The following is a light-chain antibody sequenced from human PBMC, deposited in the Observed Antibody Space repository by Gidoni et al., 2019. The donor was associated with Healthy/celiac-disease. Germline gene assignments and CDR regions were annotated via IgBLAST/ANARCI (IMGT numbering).Light chain of an antibody. CDR1: QDISNY. V-gene: IGKV1-33*01. J-gene: IGKJ3*01. CDR3: QQYDNPQFT. CDR2: DAS. Sequence: DIQMTPSPSSLSASVGDRVTITCQASQDISNYLNWYQQKPGKAPKLLIYDASNLETGVPSRFSGSGSGTDFTFTISSLKPEDIATYYCQQYDNPQFTFXPXTKVDIK.